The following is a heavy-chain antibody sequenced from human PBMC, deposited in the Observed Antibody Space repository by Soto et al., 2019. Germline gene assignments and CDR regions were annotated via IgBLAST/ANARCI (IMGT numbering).Heavy chain of an antibody. V-gene: IGHV1-69*01. D-gene: IGHD5-18*01. CDR1: GGTFSSYA. Sequence: QVQLVQSGAEVKKPGSSVKVSCKASGGTFSSYAISWVRQAPGQGLEWMGGIIPIFGTANYAQKFQGRVTITADEPTSTAYMELSSLRSEDTAVYYCAREYGEYSYGSGWFDPWGQGTLVTVSS. J-gene: IGHJ5*02. CDR3: AREYGEYSYGSGWFDP. CDR2: IIPIFGTA.